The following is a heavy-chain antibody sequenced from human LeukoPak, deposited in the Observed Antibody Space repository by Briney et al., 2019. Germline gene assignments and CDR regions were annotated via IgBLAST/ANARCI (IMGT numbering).Heavy chain of an antibody. V-gene: IGHV3-9*01. CDR3: AKDLGGSATTV. J-gene: IGHJ4*02. D-gene: IGHD2-2*01. CDR2: ISWSGDRR. CDR1: GFTFADHV. Sequence: GRSLRLSCAASGFTFADHVMHWVRQAPGKGLEWVSSISWSGDRRGHADAVKGRFTISRENAKNSLFLQMNSLRVEDTALYYCAKDLGGSATTVWGQGTLVTVSS.